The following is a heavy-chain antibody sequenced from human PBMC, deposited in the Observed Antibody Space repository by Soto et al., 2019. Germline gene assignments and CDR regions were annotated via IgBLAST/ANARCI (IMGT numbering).Heavy chain of an antibody. Sequence: ASVKVSCKASGYTFSSYGLSWVRQAPGQGLEWMGWISGYNGYTNYAQKLQGRVTMTTDTSTTTAYMELRSLRSDDTALYYCAGARWGGDGYSGGYYFDYGGREPWSPSPQ. J-gene: IGHJ4*02. CDR3: AGARWGGDGYSGGYYFDY. D-gene: IGHD2-21*02. V-gene: IGHV1-18*01. CDR1: GYTFSSYG. CDR2: ISGYNGYT.